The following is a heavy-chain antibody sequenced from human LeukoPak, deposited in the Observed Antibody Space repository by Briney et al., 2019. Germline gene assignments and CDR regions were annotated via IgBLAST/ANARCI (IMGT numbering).Heavy chain of an antibody. CDR2: IHQHGSKE. CDR1: GFNFRAYW. V-gene: IGHV3-7*01. D-gene: IGHD3-22*01. Sequence: PGGSLRLSCTTSGFNFRAYWMGWVRQAPGKGLEWVANIHQHGSKENYVDSVKGRFTTSRDNAKNSVFLQMNSLTAEDTAVYYCARAPLPAYYYDSSGYSDADYWGQGTLVTVSS. CDR3: ARAPLPAYYYDSSGYSDADY. J-gene: IGHJ4*02.